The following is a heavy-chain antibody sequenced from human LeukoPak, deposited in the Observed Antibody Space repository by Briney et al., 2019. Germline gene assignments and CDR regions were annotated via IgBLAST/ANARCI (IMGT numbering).Heavy chain of an antibody. CDR3: AREYYDSSGYYFGYIYYYGMDV. D-gene: IGHD3-22*01. CDR2: INPNSGGA. Sequence: ASAKVSCKASGYTFTEYYMHWVRQAPGQGLEWMGWINPNSGGANYAENFQGRVTMTRDTSISTAYMELSSLRYDDTALYYCAREYYDSSGYYFGYIYYYGMDVWGQGTTVTVSS. V-gene: IGHV1-2*02. J-gene: IGHJ6*02. CDR1: GYTFTEYY.